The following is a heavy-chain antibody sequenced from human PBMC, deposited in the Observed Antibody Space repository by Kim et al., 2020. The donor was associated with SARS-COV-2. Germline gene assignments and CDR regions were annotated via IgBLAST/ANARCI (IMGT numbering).Heavy chain of an antibody. V-gene: IGHV4-59*01. Sequence: LKRRVTISVDTSENQFSLKLGSVTAADTAVYYCARSLTTVTTTDYLNFDYWGQGTLVTVSS. J-gene: IGHJ4*02. CDR3: ARSLTTVTTTDYLNFDY. D-gene: IGHD4-4*01.